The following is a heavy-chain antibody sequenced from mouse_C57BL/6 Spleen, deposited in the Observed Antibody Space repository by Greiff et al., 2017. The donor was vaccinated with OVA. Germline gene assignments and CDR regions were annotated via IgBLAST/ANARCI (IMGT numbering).Heavy chain of an antibody. V-gene: IGHV1-55*01. CDR3: ARWGDFYAMDD. CDR2: IYPGSGSN. J-gene: IGHJ4*01. Sequence: QVQLQQPGAELVKPGASVKMSCKASGYTFTSYWITWVKQRPGQGLEWIGDIYPGSGSNNYNEKFKSKATLTVDTSSSTAYMQLSSLTSEDSAVYYCARWGDFYAMDDWGQGTSVTVSS. CDR1: GYTFTSYW.